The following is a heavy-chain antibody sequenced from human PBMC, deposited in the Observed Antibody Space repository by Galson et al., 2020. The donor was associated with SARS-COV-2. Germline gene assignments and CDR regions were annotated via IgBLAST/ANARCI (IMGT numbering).Heavy chain of an antibody. J-gene: IGHJ4*02. V-gene: IGHV3-23*01. D-gene: IGHD3-10*01. CDR1: GFTFSNYA. CDR3: AKPNYYSSGSPDY. Sequence: GESLKISCAASGFTFSNYAMSWVRQAPGKGLEWVSAISDSGDKTYYADSVKGLFTISRDNSKSTLYLQMNTLSAEDTAVYYCAKPNYYSSGSPDYWGQGTLVTVSS. CDR2: ISDSGDKT.